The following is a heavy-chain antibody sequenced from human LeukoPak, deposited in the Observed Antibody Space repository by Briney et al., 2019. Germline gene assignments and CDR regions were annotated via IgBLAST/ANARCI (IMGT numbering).Heavy chain of an antibody. D-gene: IGHD1-14*01. V-gene: IGHV3-11*01. J-gene: IGHJ4*02. CDR1: GGSFSGYY. Sequence: LSLTCAVYGGSFSGYYWSWIRQAPGKGLEWVSYISSSGSTIYYADSVKGRFTISRDNAKNSLYLQMNSLRAEDTAVYYCAGGYNEYFDYWGQGTLVTVSS. CDR3: AGGYNEYFDY. CDR2: ISSSGSTI.